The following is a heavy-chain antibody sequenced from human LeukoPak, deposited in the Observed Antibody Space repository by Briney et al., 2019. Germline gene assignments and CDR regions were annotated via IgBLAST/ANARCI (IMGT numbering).Heavy chain of an antibody. CDR1: GFTFSSYA. Sequence: GGSLRLSCAASGFTFSSYAMSWARQAPGKGLEWVSAISGSGGSTYYADSVKGRFTTSRDNSKNTLYLQMNSLRAEDTAVYYCAKVGSYCSGGSCYLFSYYYYGMDVWGQGTTVTVSS. J-gene: IGHJ6*02. CDR3: AKVGSYCSGGSCYLFSYYYYGMDV. CDR2: ISGSGGST. V-gene: IGHV3-23*01. D-gene: IGHD2-15*01.